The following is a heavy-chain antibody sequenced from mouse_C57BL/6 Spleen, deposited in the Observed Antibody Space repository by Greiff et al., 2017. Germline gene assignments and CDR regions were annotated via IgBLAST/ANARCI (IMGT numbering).Heavy chain of an antibody. V-gene: IGHV1-55*01. Sequence: QVQLQQPGAELVKPGASVKMSCKASGYTFTSYWITWVKQRPGQGLEWIGDIYPGSGSTNYNEKLKSKATLTVDKSSSTAYMQLSSLTSEDSAVYYCARPLDLLCYAMDYWGQGTSVTVSS. CDR2: IYPGSGST. CDR1: GYTFTSYW. CDR3: ARPLDLLCYAMDY. D-gene: IGHD2-1*01. J-gene: IGHJ4*01.